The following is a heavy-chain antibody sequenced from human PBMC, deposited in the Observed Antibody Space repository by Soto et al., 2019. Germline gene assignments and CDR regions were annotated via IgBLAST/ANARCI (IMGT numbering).Heavy chain of an antibody. CDR1: GFSFTSQW. CDR2: VYPSDSHT. D-gene: IGHD5-18*01. V-gene: IGHV5-51*01. CDR3: ARQSGETYTPMDH. Sequence: GESLKISCKGSGFSFTSQWIAWVRQMPGKGLEWMGTVYPSDSHTRYNPSFQGQVTISADKSISTAYLQWSSLKASDTAMYYCARQSGETYTPMDHWGQGTLVTVSS. J-gene: IGHJ4*02.